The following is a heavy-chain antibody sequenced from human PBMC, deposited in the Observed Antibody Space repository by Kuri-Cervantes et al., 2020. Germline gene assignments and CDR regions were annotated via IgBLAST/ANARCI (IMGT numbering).Heavy chain of an antibody. CDR2: INPNSGGT. CDR1: GYTFTGYY. V-gene: IGHV1-2*04. CDR3: AREGRGGNYYMDV. J-gene: IGHJ6*03. Sequence: ASVKVSCKASGYTFTGYYMHWVRQAPGQGLEWMGWINPNSGGTNYAQKFQGWVTMTRDTSISTAYMELRSLRSDDTAVYYCAREGRGGNYYMDVWGKGTTVTVSS.